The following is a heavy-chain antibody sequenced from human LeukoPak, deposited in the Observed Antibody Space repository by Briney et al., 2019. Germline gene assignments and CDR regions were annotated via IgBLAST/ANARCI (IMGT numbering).Heavy chain of an antibody. CDR2: IKQDGSEK. Sequence: GGSLRLSCVASGFTFSSRDWMTWVRQAPGKGLEWVANIKQDGSEKNYVDSVKGRFTISRDNAKNSLYLQMNSLRAEDTAVYYCARVPSSGWVYYFDYWGQGTLVTVSS. V-gene: IGHV3-7*01. J-gene: IGHJ4*02. CDR1: GFTFSSRDW. CDR3: ARVPSSGWVYYFDY. D-gene: IGHD3-10*01.